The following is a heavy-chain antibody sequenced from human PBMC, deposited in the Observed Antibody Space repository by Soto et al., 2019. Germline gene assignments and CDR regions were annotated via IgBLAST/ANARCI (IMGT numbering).Heavy chain of an antibody. CDR1: GGAFSSYA. CDR3: ARSQGSSTSLEIYYYYYYGMDV. V-gene: IGHV1-69*01. Sequence: QVQLVQSGAEVKKPGSSVKVSCKASGGAFSSYAISWVRQAPGQGLEWMGGIIPISDTTNYAQKFQGRVTITADESRSTDYMELSSLRSEDTAVYYCARSQGSSTSLEIYYYYYYGMDVWGQGTTVTVSS. D-gene: IGHD2-2*01. CDR2: IIPISDTT. J-gene: IGHJ6*02.